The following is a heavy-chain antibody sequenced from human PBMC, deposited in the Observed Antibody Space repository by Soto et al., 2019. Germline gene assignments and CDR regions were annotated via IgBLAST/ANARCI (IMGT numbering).Heavy chain of an antibody. CDR3: ELVVVAATDAFDI. CDR1: GYTFTGYY. Sequence: ASVKVSCKASGYTFTGYYMHWVRQAPGQGLEWVGWINPNSGGTNYAQKFQGRVTMTRDTSISTAYMELSRLRSDDTAVYYCELVVVAATDAFDIWGQGTMVTVSS. CDR2: INPNSGGT. V-gene: IGHV1-2*02. D-gene: IGHD2-15*01. J-gene: IGHJ3*02.